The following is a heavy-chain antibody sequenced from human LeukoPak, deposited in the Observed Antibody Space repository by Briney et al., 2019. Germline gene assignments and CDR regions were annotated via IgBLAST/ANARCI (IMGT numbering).Heavy chain of an antibody. CDR1: GGSISSSSYY. CDR2: IYYRGST. V-gene: IGHV4-39*01. D-gene: IGHD1-14*01. CDR3: ARQRIKPFDY. Sequence: SATLSLTFPVSGGSISSSSYYCGWIRQPPGKGLEWIGSIYYRGSTYYTPSLKSRVTISVDTSKNQFSLKLSSVTAADTAVYYCARQRIKPFDYWGQGTLVTVSS. J-gene: IGHJ4*02.